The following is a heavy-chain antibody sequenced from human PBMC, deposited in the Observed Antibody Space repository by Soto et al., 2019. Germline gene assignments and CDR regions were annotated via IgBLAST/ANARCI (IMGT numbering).Heavy chain of an antibody. CDR3: ARDTAPPVAHCYYYGMDV. D-gene: IGHD5-12*01. Sequence: SVKVSCKASGGTFSSYAISWVRQAPGQGLEWMGGIIPIFGTANYARKFQGRVTITADKSTSTAYMELSSLRSEDTAVYYCARDTAPPVAHCYYYGMDVWGQGTTVTVSS. CDR2: IIPIFGTA. V-gene: IGHV1-69*06. CDR1: GGTFSSYA. J-gene: IGHJ6*02.